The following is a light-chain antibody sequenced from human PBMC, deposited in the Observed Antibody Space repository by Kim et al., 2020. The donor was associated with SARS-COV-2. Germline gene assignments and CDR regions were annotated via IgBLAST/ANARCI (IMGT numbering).Light chain of an antibody. J-gene: IGKJ1*01. V-gene: IGKV1-5*03. CDR1: QSISNW. Sequence: DIQMTQSPSTPSASVGDRVTITCRASQSISNWLAWYQQKPGKAPKLLIYMASYLESGVPSRFSGSGSGTEFTLTISSLQPDDFATYYCQQYNSYWTFGQGTKVDIK. CDR3: QQYNSYWT. CDR2: MAS.